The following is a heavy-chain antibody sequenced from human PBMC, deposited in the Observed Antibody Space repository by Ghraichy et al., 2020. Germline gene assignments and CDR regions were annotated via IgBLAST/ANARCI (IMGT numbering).Heavy chain of an antibody. Sequence: GSLRLSCSVSGGSFSGYYWGWIRQPPERGLEWIGEINHRGATDYNPSLKSRVTMSLDTSKRQLSLKLSSVTAADTATYYCARAVSSYTSGWYGYWGQGVLVTVSS. V-gene: IGHV4-34*01. CDR1: GGSFSGYY. D-gene: IGHD6-19*01. CDR3: ARAVSSYTSGWYGY. J-gene: IGHJ4*02. CDR2: INHRGAT.